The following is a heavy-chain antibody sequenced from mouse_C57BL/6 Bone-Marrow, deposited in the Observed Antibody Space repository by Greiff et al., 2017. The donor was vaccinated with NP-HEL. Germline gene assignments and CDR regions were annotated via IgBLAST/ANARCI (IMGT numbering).Heavy chain of an antibody. Sequence: VQLQQSVAELVRPGASVKLSCTASGFNIKNTYVHWVKQRPEQGLEWIGRIDPANGNTKYAPKFQGKATITADTSSNTAYLQLSSLTSEDTAIYYCSRGSYDGYWGDYWGQGTSVTVSS. V-gene: IGHV14-3*01. D-gene: IGHD2-3*01. CDR3: SRGSYDGYWGDY. J-gene: IGHJ4*01. CDR1: GFNIKNTY. CDR2: IDPANGNT.